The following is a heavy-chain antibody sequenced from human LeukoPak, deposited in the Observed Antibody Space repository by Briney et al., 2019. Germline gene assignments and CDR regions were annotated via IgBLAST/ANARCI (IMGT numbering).Heavy chain of an antibody. D-gene: IGHD6-19*01. V-gene: IGHV3-64*01. CDR2: ISSNGGIT. CDR1: GFTFSNYA. Sequence: GGSLRLSCAASGFTFSNYAMHWVRQAPGKGLEYVSGISSNGGITFYANSVKGRFTISRDNSKNTLYLQMGSLRVEDMAVYYCARGGQGIAVAELDYWGQGTLVTVSS. CDR3: ARGGQGIAVAELDY. J-gene: IGHJ4*02.